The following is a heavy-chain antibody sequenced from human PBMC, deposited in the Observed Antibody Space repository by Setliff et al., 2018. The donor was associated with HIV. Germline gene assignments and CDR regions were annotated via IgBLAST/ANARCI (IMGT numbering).Heavy chain of an antibody. J-gene: IGHJ4*02. CDR3: AKEPVRGYGSSGYYDY. V-gene: IGHV3-43*01. Sequence: GESLKISCAASGFTFDDYIMHWVRQAPGKGLEWVSFISWDGGSTYYVDSVKGRFTISRDNRKNSLYLQMNSLRTEDTALYYCAKEPVRGYGSSGYYDYWGQGTQVTVSS. CDR2: ISWDGGST. CDR1: GFTFDDYI. D-gene: IGHD3-22*01.